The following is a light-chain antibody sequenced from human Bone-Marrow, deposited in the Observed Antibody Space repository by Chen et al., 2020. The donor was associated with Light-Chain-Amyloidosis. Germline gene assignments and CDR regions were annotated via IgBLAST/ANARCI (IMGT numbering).Light chain of an antibody. V-gene: IGLV3-19*01. Sequence: SSELTQDPAVSVALGQTVKITCQGDSLRSYYASWFQQKPGQAPVLVIFGENDRPSGIPDRFSGSSSGNTASLPITGAQAEDEADYYCKARDSSGNLLVFGGGTKLTVL. CDR2: GEN. J-gene: IGLJ2*01. CDR3: KARDSSGNLLV. CDR1: SLRSYY.